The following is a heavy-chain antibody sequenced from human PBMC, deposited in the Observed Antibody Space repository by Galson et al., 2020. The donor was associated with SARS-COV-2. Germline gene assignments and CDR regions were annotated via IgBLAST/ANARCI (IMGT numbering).Heavy chain of an antibody. CDR2: INPNSGGT. CDR1: GYTFTGYY. CDR3: ASLAGITMVRGVIMSY. D-gene: IGHD3-10*01. V-gene: IGHV1-2*02. Sequence: ASVKVSCKASGYTFTGYYMHWVRQAPGQGLEWMGWINPNSGGTNYAQKFQGRVTMTRDTSISTAYMELSRLRSDDTAVYYCASLAGITMVRGVIMSYWCQGTLVTVSS. J-gene: IGHJ4*02.